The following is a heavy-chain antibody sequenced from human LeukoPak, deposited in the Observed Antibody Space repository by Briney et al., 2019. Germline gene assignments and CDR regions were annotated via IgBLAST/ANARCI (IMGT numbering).Heavy chain of an antibody. CDR3: AKISGSYSPPFDY. D-gene: IGHD1-26*01. CDR1: GGSISSSSYY. V-gene: IGHV4-39*01. CDR2: IYYSGST. Sequence: SETLSLTCTVSGGSISSSSYYWGWIRQPPGKGLEWIGSIYYSGSTYYNPSLKSRVTISVDTSKNQFSLKLSSVTAADTAVYYCAKISGSYSPPFDYWGQGTLVTVSS. J-gene: IGHJ4*02.